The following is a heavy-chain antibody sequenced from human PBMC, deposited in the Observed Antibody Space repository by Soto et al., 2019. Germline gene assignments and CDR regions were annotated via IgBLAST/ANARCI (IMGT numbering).Heavy chain of an antibody. Sequence: QVQLQESGPGLVKPSQTLSLTCTVSGGSISSGGYYWSWIRQHPGKGLEWIGYLYYSASTYYNPSLKSRVTISVDTSKNQFSLKLSSVTAADTAVYYCARDRGDTAMVTWLRYFDLWGRGTLVTVSS. CDR1: GGSISSGGYY. CDR3: ARDRGDTAMVTWLRYFDL. CDR2: LYYSAST. V-gene: IGHV4-31*03. J-gene: IGHJ2*01. D-gene: IGHD5-18*01.